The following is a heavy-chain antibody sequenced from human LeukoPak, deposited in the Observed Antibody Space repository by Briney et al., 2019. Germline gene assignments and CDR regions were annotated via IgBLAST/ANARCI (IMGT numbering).Heavy chain of an antibody. CDR1: GYTFTSYA. CDR2: INAGNGNT. D-gene: IGHD1-1*01. CDR3: ARRVQLERRGGFDP. V-gene: IGHV1-3*01. J-gene: IGHJ5*02. Sequence: ASVEVSCKASGYTFTSYAMHWVRQAPGQRLEWMEWINAGNGNTKYSQKFQGRVTITRDTSASTAYMELSSLRSEDTAVYYCARRVQLERRGGFDPWGQGTLVTVSS.